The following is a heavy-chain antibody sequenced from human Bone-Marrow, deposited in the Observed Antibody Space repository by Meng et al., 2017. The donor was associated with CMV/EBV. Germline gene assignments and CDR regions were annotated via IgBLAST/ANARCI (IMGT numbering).Heavy chain of an antibody. V-gene: IGHV4-39*07. CDR2: IYYSGST. CDR1: GGSISSSSYY. J-gene: IGHJ6*02. Sequence: ESLKISCTVSGGSISSSSYYWGWIRQPPGKGLEWIGSIYYSGSTYYNPSLKSRVTISVDTSKNQFSLKLSSVTAADTAVYYCARVAGGYSSSWYPYYYYGMDVWGQGTTVTVSS. D-gene: IGHD6-13*01. CDR3: ARVAGGYSSSWYPYYYYGMDV.